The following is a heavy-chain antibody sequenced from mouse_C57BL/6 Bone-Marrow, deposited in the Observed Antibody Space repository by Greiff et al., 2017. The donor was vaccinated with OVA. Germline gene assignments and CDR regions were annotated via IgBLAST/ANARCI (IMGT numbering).Heavy chain of an antibody. CDR3: TVGVAYYDMDY. CDR1: GFTFSNYW. V-gene: IGHV6-3*01. Sequence: DVKLLESGGGLVQPGGSMKLSCVASGFTFSNYWMNWVRQSPEKGLEWVAQIRLKSDNYATHYAESVKGRFTISRDDSKSSVYLQMNNLRAEDTGIYYSTVGVAYYDMDYWGQGTSVTVSS. D-gene: IGHD1-1*02. J-gene: IGHJ4*01. CDR2: IRLKSDNYAT.